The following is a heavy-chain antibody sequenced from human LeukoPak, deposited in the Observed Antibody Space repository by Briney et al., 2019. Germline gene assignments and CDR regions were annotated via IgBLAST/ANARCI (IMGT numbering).Heavy chain of an antibody. V-gene: IGHV3-74*01. Sequence: PGGPLRLSCAASGFTFSSYWMHWVRQAPGKGLVWVSRINSDGSSTGYADSVKGRFTISRDNAKNTLYLQMNSLRAEDTAVYYCARGIMITFGGVIVNGFDPWGQGTLVTVSS. CDR1: GFTFSSYW. CDR2: INSDGSST. J-gene: IGHJ5*02. CDR3: ARGIMITFGGVIVNGFDP. D-gene: IGHD3-16*02.